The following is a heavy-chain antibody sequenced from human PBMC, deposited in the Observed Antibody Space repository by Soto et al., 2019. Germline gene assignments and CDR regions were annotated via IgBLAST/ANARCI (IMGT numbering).Heavy chain of an antibody. Sequence: PVGSLRLSCAASGFTFNTYPMHWVRQAPGKGLEWVALISHDGSNKWYADSVKGRFTISRDNSKNTLYLQMGSLRPEDTAVYYCARWNVQHDSYGYFWGQGTLVTVSS. CDR1: GFTFNTYP. V-gene: IGHV3-30-3*01. CDR2: ISHDGSNK. CDR3: ARWNVQHDSYGYF. J-gene: IGHJ4*02. D-gene: IGHD5-18*01.